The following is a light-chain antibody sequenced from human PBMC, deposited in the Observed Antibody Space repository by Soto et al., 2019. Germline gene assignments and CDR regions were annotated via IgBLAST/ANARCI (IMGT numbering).Light chain of an antibody. Sequence: QSALTQPASVSGSPGQSITISCTGTSIDVGHPYNYVSWYQQYPGKAPKLLILGVSNRPSGISGRFSGSKSGNTASLTISSIQPEDEADYYCMSYIASTSTYWVLGAGTKVTVL. CDR3: MSYIASTSTYWV. J-gene: IGLJ3*02. V-gene: IGLV2-14*03. CDR1: SIDVGHPYNY. CDR2: GVS.